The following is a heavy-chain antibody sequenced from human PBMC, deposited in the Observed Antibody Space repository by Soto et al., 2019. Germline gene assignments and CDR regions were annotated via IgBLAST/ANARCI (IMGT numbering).Heavy chain of an antibody. CDR3: ARGRYGDY. D-gene: IGHD1-1*01. Sequence: QVHLVQSGAEVKKPGASVKVSCKGSGYDFTTYGITWVRQAPGQGLEWMAWISAHNGNTDYAQKLXGXVXXTRDTATRTAYMELRSLRSDDTAMYYCARGRYGDYWGQGALVTVSS. J-gene: IGHJ4*02. V-gene: IGHV1-18*01. CDR2: ISAHNGNT. CDR1: GYDFTTYG.